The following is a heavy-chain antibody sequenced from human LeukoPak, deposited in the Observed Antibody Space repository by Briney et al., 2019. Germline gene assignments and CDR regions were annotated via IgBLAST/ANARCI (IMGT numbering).Heavy chain of an antibody. CDR1: GYTFTGYY. Sequence: ASVKVSCKASGYTFTGYYMHWVRQAPGQGLEWMGWINPNSGGTNYAQKFQGWDTMTRDTSISTAYMELSRLRSDDTAVYYCARSVTYSPYYYGMDVWGQGTTVTVSS. D-gene: IGHD6-13*01. CDR3: ARSVTYSPYYYGMDV. V-gene: IGHV1-2*04. CDR2: INPNSGGT. J-gene: IGHJ6*02.